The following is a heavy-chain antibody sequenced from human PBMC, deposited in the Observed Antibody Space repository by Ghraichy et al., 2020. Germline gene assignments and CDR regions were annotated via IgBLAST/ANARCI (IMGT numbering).Heavy chain of an antibody. J-gene: IGHJ4*02. CDR3: VSLGQEGYHGSGTYFGY. CDR2: IKQDGSAK. D-gene: IGHD3-10*01. CDR1: GFTFSNYW. V-gene: IGHV3-7*01. Sequence: GGSLRLSCAASGFTFSNYWMSWVRQAPGKGLEWVANIKQDGSAKYDVDSVKGRLTISRDNTKNSLYLQMNSLRAEDTAVYYCVSLGQEGYHGSGTYFGYWGQGTLVTVSS.